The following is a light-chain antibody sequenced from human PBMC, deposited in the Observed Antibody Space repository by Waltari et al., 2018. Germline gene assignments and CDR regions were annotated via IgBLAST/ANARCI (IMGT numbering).Light chain of an antibody. V-gene: IGLV1-44*01. CDR3: AAWDYSLDGHVL. Sequence: QSVLTQPPSASGTPGQRVTISCSGSNPNAGRNSVNWYQQVPGPAPKILIHRNNQRPSGVPDRFSGSKSGTSASLAISGLQSEDEADYYCAAWDYSLDGHVLFGGGTKLTVL. CDR1: NPNAGRNS. J-gene: IGLJ2*01. CDR2: RNN.